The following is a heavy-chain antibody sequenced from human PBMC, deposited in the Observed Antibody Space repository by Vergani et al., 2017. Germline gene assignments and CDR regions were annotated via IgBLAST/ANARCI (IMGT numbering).Heavy chain of an antibody. CDR3: AKDGYNWNDEPNYFDY. J-gene: IGHJ4*02. CDR2: ISYDGSNK. V-gene: IGHV3-30-3*01. CDR1: GFTFSSYA. Sequence: VQLVESGGGLVQPGRSLRLSCAASGFTFSSYAMHWVRQAPGKGLEWVAVISYDGSNKYYADSVKGRFTISRDNSKNTLYLQMNSLRAEDTAVYYCAKDGYNWNDEPNYFDYWGQGTLVTVSS. D-gene: IGHD1-1*01.